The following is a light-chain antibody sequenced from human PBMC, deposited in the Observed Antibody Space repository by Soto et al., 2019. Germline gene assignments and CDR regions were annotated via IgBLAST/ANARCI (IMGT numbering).Light chain of an antibody. CDR2: RNN. CDR3: AAWDDSLSGL. Sequence: QSALTQPPSASGTPGQRVTISCSGSSSNIGSNYVYWYQQLPGTAPKLLIYRNNQRPSGVPDRFSGSKSGTSASLAISGPRFEDDADYYCAAWDDSLSGLFGTGTKVTDL. V-gene: IGLV1-47*01. CDR1: SSNIGSNY. J-gene: IGLJ1*01.